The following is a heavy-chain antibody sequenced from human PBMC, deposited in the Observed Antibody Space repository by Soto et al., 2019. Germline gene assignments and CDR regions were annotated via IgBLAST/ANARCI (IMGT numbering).Heavy chain of an antibody. CDR2: IIPILGIA. Sequence: SVKVSCKASGGTFSSYTISWVRQAPGQGLEWMGRIIPILGIANYAQKFQGRVTITADKSTSTAYMELSSLRSEDTAVYYCARKGEMASGPYYYYGMDVWGQGTTVTVSS. V-gene: IGHV1-69*02. CDR1: GGTFSSYT. J-gene: IGHJ6*02. D-gene: IGHD3-10*01. CDR3: ARKGEMASGPYYYYGMDV.